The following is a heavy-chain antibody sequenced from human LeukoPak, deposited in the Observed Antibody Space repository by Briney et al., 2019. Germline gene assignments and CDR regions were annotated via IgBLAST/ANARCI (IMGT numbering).Heavy chain of an antibody. CDR1: GYTFTSYG. CDR2: IIPIFGTA. Sequence: GASVKVSCKASGYTFTSYGISWVRQAPGQGLEWMGGIIPIFGTANYAQKFQGRVTITADKSTSTAYMELSSLGSEDTAVYYCARERPNRKYFQHWGQGTLVTVSS. CDR3: ARERPNRKYFQH. V-gene: IGHV1-69*06. D-gene: IGHD1-14*01. J-gene: IGHJ1*01.